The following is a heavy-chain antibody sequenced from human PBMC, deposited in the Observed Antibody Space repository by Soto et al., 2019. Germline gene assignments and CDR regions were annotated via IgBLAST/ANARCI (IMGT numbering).Heavy chain of an antibody. Sequence: EVQLVESGGGLVQPGGSLRLSCAASGFTVSTKYMSWVRQAPGKGLEWVSAIYSGGSTFYADSVRGRFTISRDNSKNTVNLQRNRLRAEDTAVYYCARDPWAADYWGQGTLVTVSS. J-gene: IGHJ4*02. CDR1: GFTVSTKY. CDR3: ARDPWAADY. D-gene: IGHD3-16*01. CDR2: IYSGGST. V-gene: IGHV3-66*01.